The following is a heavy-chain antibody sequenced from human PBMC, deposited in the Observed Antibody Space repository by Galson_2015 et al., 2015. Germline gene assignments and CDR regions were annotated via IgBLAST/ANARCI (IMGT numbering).Heavy chain of an antibody. CDR3: ARDHDILTGPTVLGYYGMDV. J-gene: IGHJ6*02. CDR2: INPSGGST. V-gene: IGHV1-46*01. D-gene: IGHD3-9*01. CDR1: GYTFTSYY. Sequence: SVKVSCKASGYTFTSYYMHWVRQAPGQGLEWMGIINPSGGSTSYAQKFQGRVTMTRDTSTSTVYMELSSLRSEDTAVCYCARDHDILTGPTVLGYYGMDVWGQGTTVTVSS.